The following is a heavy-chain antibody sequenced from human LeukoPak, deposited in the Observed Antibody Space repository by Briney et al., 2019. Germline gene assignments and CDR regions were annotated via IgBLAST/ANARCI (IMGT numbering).Heavy chain of an antibody. D-gene: IGHD6-13*01. V-gene: IGHV1-18*01. CDR1: GYTFTSYG. J-gene: IGHJ6*03. CDR2: ISAYNGHT. CDR3: ARGGSYSSSWYWSLSDYYYYMDV. Sequence: ASVKVSCKASGYTFTSYGISWVRQAPGQGLEWMGWISAYNGHTNYTQKFQGRVTITRNTSISTAYMELSSLRSEDTAVYYCARGGSYSSSWYWSLSDYYYYMDVWGKGTTVTVSS.